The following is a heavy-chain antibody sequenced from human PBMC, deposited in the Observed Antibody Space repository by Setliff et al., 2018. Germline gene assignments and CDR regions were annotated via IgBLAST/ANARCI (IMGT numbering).Heavy chain of an antibody. D-gene: IGHD3-10*01. CDR3: AREALQRAGLYFFDI. J-gene: IGHJ4*02. CDR1: GGTFNTYG. V-gene: IGHV1-69*13. Sequence: SVKVSCKASGGTFNTYGLSWVRQAPGQGLEWIGGIIPIIGEPNYAQKFQGRVTITADESTSTAYMELRSLKSEGTAVYYCAREALQRAGLYFFDIWGQGMLVTVSS. CDR2: IIPIIGEP.